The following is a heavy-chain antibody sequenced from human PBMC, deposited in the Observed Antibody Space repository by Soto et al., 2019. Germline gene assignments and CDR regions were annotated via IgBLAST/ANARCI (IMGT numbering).Heavy chain of an antibody. D-gene: IGHD3-22*01. CDR2: LSSSSITI. V-gene: IGHV3-48*02. J-gene: IGHJ3*01. Sequence: VQLVESGGGLVQPGGSLTLSCAASGFTFNNYGMNWVRQAPGKGLEWISFLSSSSITIFYADSVKGRFTISRDHAKNALYLRMTSLKDDDTAVYFCARGSFDSVGHYRKSRAFDVWGQGTMVTVSS. CDR3: ARGSFDSVGHYRKSRAFDV. CDR1: GFTFNNYG.